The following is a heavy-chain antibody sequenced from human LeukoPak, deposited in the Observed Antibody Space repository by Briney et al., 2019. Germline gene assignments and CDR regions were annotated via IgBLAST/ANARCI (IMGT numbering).Heavy chain of an antibody. CDR1: GGSFSGYF. CDR2: INHSGTT. CDR3: ARVGPLSFRTPDV. D-gene: IGHD3-16*02. J-gene: IGHJ6*04. Sequence: PSETLSLTCAVYGGSFSGYFWSWIRQPPGKGLEWIGEINHSGTTNYNPSLKSRVTISVDTSKNQFSLKLSSVTAADTAVYYCARVGPLSFRTPDVWGKGTTVTVSS. V-gene: IGHV4-34*01.